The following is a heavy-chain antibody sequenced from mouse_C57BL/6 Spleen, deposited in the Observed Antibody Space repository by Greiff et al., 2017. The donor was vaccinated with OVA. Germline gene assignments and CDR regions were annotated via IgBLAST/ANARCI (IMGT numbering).Heavy chain of an antibody. J-gene: IGHJ4*01. V-gene: IGHV1-42*01. Sequence: VQLQQSGPELVKPGASVKISCKASGYSFTGYYMNWVKQSPEKSLEWIGEINPSTGGTTYNQKFKAKATLTVDKSSSTAYMQLKSLTSEDSAVYYCASSYYYGSSYAMDYWGQGTSVTVSS. CDR2: INPSTGGT. CDR3: ASSYYYGSSYAMDY. CDR1: GYSFTGYY. D-gene: IGHD1-1*01.